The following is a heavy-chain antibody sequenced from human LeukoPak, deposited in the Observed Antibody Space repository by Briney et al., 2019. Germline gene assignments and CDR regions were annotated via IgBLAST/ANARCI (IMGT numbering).Heavy chain of an antibody. CDR2: ISSSSSYI. Sequence: GGSLRLSCAASGFTFSDYNMNWVRQAPGKGLEWVSSISSSSSYIYYADSVKGRFTISRDNAKNSLYLQMNSLRAEDTAVYYCASKYYDILTGYYSGDDYWGQGTLVTVSS. D-gene: IGHD3-9*01. CDR1: GFTFSDYN. V-gene: IGHV3-21*01. J-gene: IGHJ4*02. CDR3: ASKYYDILTGYYSGDDY.